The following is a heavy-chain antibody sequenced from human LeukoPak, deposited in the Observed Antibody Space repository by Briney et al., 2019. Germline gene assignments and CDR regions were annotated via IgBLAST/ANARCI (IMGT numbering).Heavy chain of an antibody. V-gene: IGHV1-46*01. Sequence: ASVKVSCTTSGYTFTSYYMHWVRQAPGQGLEWMGIINPSGGSTSYAQKFQGRVTMTRDTSTSTVYVELSSLRSEDTAVYYCAFNDGDSVDYWGQGTLVTVSS. D-gene: IGHD2-21*02. CDR1: GYTFTSYY. CDR2: INPSGGST. J-gene: IGHJ4*02. CDR3: AFNDGDSVDY.